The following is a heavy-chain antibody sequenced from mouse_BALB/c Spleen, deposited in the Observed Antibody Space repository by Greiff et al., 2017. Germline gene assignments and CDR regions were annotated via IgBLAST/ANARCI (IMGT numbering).Heavy chain of an antibody. D-gene: IGHD1-1*01. V-gene: IGHV1-80*01. CDR3: ARSTTVVPFDY. Sequence: VQLQESGAELVRPGSSVKISCKASGYAFSSYWMNWVKQRPGQGLEWIGQIYPGDGDTNYNGKFKGKATLTADKSSSTAYMQLSSLTSEDSAVYFCARSTTVVPFDYWGQGTTLTVSS. CDR2: IYPGDGDT. CDR1: GYAFSSYW. J-gene: IGHJ2*01.